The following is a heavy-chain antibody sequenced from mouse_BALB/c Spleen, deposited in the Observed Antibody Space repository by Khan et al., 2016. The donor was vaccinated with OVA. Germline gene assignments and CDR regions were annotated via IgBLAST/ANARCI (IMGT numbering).Heavy chain of an antibody. V-gene: IGHV3-2*02. D-gene: IGHD1-1*02. J-gene: IGHJ2*01. Sequence: VQLKQSGPGLVKPSHYLSLTCTVTGYSITTDYAWNWIWQFPGYKLEWMGFISYNGNTKYNPSLKSRISITRDTSKNQFFLQLTSVTTEDTARYYCARVYGGVFDYWGQGTTLTVSS. CDR3: ARVYGGVFDY. CDR2: ISYNGNT. CDR1: GYSITTDYA.